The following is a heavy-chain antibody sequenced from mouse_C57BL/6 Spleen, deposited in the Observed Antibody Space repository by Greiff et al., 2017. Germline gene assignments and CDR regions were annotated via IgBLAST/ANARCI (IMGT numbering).Heavy chain of an antibody. CDR1: GYSITSGYY. Sequence: EVKLQESGPGLVKPSQSLSLTCSVTGYSITSGYYWNWIRQFPGNKLEWMGYISYDGSNNYNPSLKNRISITRDTSENQFFLKLNSVTTEDTATYYCARELPWYFDVWGTGTTVTVSS. CDR3: ARELPWYFDV. CDR2: ISYDGSN. J-gene: IGHJ1*03. V-gene: IGHV3-6*01. D-gene: IGHD1-1*01.